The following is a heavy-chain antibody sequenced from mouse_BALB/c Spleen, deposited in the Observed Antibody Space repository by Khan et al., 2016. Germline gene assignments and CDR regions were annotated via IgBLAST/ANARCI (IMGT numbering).Heavy chain of an antibody. Sequence: EVKLLESGGGLVQPGGSLKLSCAASGFDFSRYWMSWVRQAPGKGLEWIGEINPDSRPLNYTPSLKDKFIISRDNAKNTLYLQMSKVRSEDTALYYCARAGYYGYLVNWGQGTLVTVSA. CDR1: GFDFSRYW. CDR2: INPDSRPL. D-gene: IGHD1-1*01. CDR3: ARAGYYGYLVN. J-gene: IGHJ3*01. V-gene: IGHV4-1*02.